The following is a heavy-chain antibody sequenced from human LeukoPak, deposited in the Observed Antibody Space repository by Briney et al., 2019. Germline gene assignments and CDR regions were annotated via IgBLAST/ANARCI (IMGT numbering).Heavy chain of an antibody. J-gene: IGHJ6*02. Sequence: PSETLSLTCTVSGGSISSGGYYWSWIRQHPGKGLEWIGYIYYSGSTYYNPSLKSRVTISVDTSKNQFSLKLSSVTAADTAVYYCARLSGGNSRLHYYYGMDVWGQGTTVTVSS. CDR3: ARLSGGNSRLHYYYGMDV. D-gene: IGHD4-23*01. CDR1: GGSISSGGYY. CDR2: IYYSGST. V-gene: IGHV4-31*03.